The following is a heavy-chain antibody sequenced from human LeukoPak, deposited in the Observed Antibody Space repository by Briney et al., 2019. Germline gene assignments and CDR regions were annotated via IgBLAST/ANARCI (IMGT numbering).Heavy chain of an antibody. J-gene: IGHJ6*03. CDR2: ISGSGGST. D-gene: IGHD2-2*01. Sequence: AGGSLRLSCAASGFTFSSYAMSWVRQAPGKGLEWVSAISGSGGSTYYADSVKGRFTISRDNAKSSLYLQMNSLRAEDTAVYYCARDGEDIVVVPASYYYMDVWGKGTTVTVSS. CDR1: GFTFSSYA. V-gene: IGHV3-23*01. CDR3: ARDGEDIVVVPASYYYMDV.